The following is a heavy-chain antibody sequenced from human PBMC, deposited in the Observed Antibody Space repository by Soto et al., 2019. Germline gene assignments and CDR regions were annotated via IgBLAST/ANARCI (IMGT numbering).Heavy chain of an antibody. D-gene: IGHD3-9*01. J-gene: IGHJ4*02. V-gene: IGHV1-18*04. CDR1: GYTFTSYG. Sequence: ASVKVSCKASGYTFTSYGISWVRQAPGQELEWMGWISAYNGNTNYAQKLQGRVTMTTDTSTSTAYMELRSLRSDDTAVYYCARGPSDYDILTAAFDYWGQVPLVTFSS. CDR2: ISAYNGNT. CDR3: ARGPSDYDILTAAFDY.